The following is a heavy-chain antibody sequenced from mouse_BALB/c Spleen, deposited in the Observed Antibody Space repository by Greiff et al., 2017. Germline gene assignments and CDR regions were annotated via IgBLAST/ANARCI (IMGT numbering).Heavy chain of an antibody. J-gene: IGHJ4*01. D-gene: IGHD2-2*01. CDR3: ARGYDGVYYPMDY. Sequence: DLVKPGASVKLSCKASGYTFTSYWINWIKQRPGQGLEWIGRISPGSGSTYYNEKFKGKATLTVDKSSSTAYIQLSSLSSEDSAVYFCARGYDGVYYPMDYWGQGTSLTVSS. CDR1: GYTFTSYW. CDR2: ISPGSGST. V-gene: IGHV1S41*01.